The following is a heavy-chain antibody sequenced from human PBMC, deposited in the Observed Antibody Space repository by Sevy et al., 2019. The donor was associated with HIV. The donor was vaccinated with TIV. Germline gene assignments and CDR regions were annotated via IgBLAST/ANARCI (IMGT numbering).Heavy chain of an antibody. V-gene: IGHV4-59*01. CDR3: ASSITMVRGVINGYFDY. CDR2: IYYSGST. Sequence: SETLSLTCTVSGGSISSYYWSWIRQPPGKGLEWIGYIYYSGSTNYNPSLKSRVTISVDTSKNQFSLKLSSVTAADTAVYYCASSITMVRGVINGYFDYWGQGTLVTVSS. CDR1: GGSISSYY. J-gene: IGHJ4*02. D-gene: IGHD3-10*01.